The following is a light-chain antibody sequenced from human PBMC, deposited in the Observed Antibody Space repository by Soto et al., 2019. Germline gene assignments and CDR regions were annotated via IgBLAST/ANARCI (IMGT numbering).Light chain of an antibody. CDR3: QQYDRSPRT. Sequence: EIVLTQSPDTLSLSPGERATLSCRASQSLSNNYLSWYQKKPGQAPRLLIYDASNRATGIPDRFSASGSGTDFTLTISRLEPEDFAVYYCQQYDRSPRTFGQGTKVEIK. V-gene: IGKV3-20*01. CDR1: QSLSNNY. J-gene: IGKJ1*01. CDR2: DAS.